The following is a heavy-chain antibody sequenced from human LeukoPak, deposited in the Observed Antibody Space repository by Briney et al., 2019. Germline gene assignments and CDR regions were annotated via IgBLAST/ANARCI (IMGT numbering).Heavy chain of an antibody. V-gene: IGHV3-21*01. CDR3: ARHDFASPFDY. CDR2: ISSSSSYI. CDR1: GFTFSSYS. D-gene: IGHD2-21*02. J-gene: IGHJ4*02. Sequence: GGSLRLSCAASGFTFSSYSMNWVRQAPGKGLEWVSSISSSSSYIYYADSVKGRLTISRDNAKNSLYLQMNSLRAEDTAVYYCARHDFASPFDYWGQGILVTVSS.